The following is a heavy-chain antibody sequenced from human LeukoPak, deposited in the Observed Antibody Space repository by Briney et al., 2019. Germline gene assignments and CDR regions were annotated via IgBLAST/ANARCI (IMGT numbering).Heavy chain of an antibody. J-gene: IGHJ4*02. CDR2: IYYSGST. CDR1: GGSISSYY. V-gene: IGHV4-59*01. Sequence: SETLSLTCTVSGGSISSYYWSWIRQPPGRGLEWIGYIYYSGSTNYNPSLKSRVTISVDTSKNQFSLKLSSVTAADTAVYYCARYVWGSYPTFEDYWGQGTQVTVSS. CDR3: ARYVWGSYPTFEDY. D-gene: IGHD3-16*02.